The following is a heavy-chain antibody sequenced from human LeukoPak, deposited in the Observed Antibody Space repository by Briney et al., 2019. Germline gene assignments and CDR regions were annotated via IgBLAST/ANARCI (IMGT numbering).Heavy chain of an antibody. J-gene: IGHJ4*02. CDR2: IRSTGGTT. D-gene: IGHD6-13*01. V-gene: IGHV3-23*01. Sequence: GGSLRLSCGASGFTFSNYAMSWVRQASGKGLESVSDIRSTGGTTAYADSVKGRFTISRDNSRNTLYLQMNSLRAEDTAVYYCARADRYGTTWCGRVDYWGQGTLVTVSS. CDR1: GFTFSNYA. CDR3: ARADRYGTTWCGRVDY.